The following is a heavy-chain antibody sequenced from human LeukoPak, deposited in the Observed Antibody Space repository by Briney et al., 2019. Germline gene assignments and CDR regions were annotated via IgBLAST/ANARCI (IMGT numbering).Heavy chain of an antibody. V-gene: IGHV5-51*01. CDR2: IYPGDSDT. Sequence: GESLKISCKGSGYSFTSYWIGWVRQMPGKGLEWMGIIYPGDSDTRYSPSFQGQVTISADKSISTAYLQWSSLKASDTAMYYCARHGKGIAAAGTIDYWGQGTLVTVSS. D-gene: IGHD6-13*01. CDR3: ARHGKGIAAAGTIDY. CDR1: GYSFTSYW. J-gene: IGHJ4*02.